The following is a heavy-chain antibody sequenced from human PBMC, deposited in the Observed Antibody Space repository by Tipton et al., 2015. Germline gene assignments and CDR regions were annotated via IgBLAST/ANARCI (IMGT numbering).Heavy chain of an antibody. CDR2: LYFSGST. D-gene: IGHD3-9*01. V-gene: IGHV4-38-2*01. Sequence: GLVKPSETLSLNCAVSGYSINSGYFWGWIRQPPGKGLEWIGSLYFSGSTYYNPSLKSRVTISIDRFKNQFSLKLSSVTAADTAVYYCACQDYDSLTRDYQTVDYWGQGTLVTVSS. CDR3: ACQDYDSLTRDYQTVDY. J-gene: IGHJ4*02. CDR1: GYSINSGYF.